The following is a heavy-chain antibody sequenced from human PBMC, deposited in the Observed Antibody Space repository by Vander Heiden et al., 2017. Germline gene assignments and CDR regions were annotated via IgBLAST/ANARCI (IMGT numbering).Heavy chain of an antibody. V-gene: IGHV3-48*02. D-gene: IGHD3-10*01. CDR3: ARDSGGGMDV. CDR1: GFSFTSYS. CDR2: SSISGRAI. J-gene: IGHJ6*02. Sequence: ELVESGGGLAQPGGSLRLSCVASGFSFTSYSMNWVRQAPGKGLEWVSYSSISGRAIHYADSVKGRFTISRDNAKNSLFLHMDSLRDEDTAVYYCARDSGGGMDVWGRGTTVTVSS.